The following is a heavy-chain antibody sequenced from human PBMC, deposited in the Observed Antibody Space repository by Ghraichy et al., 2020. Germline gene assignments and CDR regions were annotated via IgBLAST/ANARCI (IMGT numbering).Heavy chain of an antibody. D-gene: IGHD6-13*01. V-gene: IGHV3-21*06. Sequence: GGSLRLSCAASGFTFSDYSINWVRQAPGKGLEWVAYISKSSSYIDYADSAKGRFTIYRDNAENVLYLQMNSLRPEDTAVYYCAREGGSSWFSSDPDYMDVWGKGIAVTVSS. CDR1: GFTFSDYS. CDR2: ISKSSSYI. J-gene: IGHJ6*03. CDR3: AREGGSSWFSSDPDYMDV.